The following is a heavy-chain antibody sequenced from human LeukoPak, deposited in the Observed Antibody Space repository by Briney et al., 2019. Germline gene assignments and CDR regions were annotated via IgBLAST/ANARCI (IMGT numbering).Heavy chain of an antibody. D-gene: IGHD3-22*01. CDR3: AREKPMIKNLPTYY. V-gene: IGHV1-3*01. CDR2: INAGNGNT. Sequence: ASVTVSFKASGYTFTSYAMHWVRQAPGQRLEWMGWINAGNGNTKYSQKFQGRVTITRDTSASTAYMELSSLRSEDTAVYYCAREKPMIKNLPTYYWGQGTLVTVSS. J-gene: IGHJ4*02. CDR1: GYTFTSYA.